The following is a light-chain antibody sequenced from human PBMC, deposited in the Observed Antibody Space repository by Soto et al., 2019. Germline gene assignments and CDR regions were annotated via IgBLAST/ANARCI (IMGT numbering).Light chain of an antibody. CDR1: QSISSW. J-gene: IGKJ4*01. Sequence: EIQVTQTTSTLSASVGNRVTITCRASQSISSWLAWYQQTPGKAPKLLIYKASSLESGVPSRFSGSGSGTEFTLTISSLQPDDFATYYCQRYNSYSPLTFGGGTKVDIK. CDR2: KAS. V-gene: IGKV1-5*03. CDR3: QRYNSYSPLT.